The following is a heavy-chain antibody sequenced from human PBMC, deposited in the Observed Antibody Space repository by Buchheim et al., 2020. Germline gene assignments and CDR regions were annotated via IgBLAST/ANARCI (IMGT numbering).Heavy chain of an antibody. J-gene: IGHJ4*02. D-gene: IGHD2-15*01. Sequence: VQLVESGGGVVQPGRSLRLSCAASGFMFSSYGMHWVRQAPGKGLEWVSAISGSGGSTYYADSVKGRFTISRDNSKNTLYLQMNSLRAEDTAVYYCAKGRLGYCSGGSCYLYYFDYWGQGTL. CDR1: GFMFSSYG. CDR2: ISGSGGST. CDR3: AKGRLGYCSGGSCYLYYFDY. V-gene: IGHV3-23*04.